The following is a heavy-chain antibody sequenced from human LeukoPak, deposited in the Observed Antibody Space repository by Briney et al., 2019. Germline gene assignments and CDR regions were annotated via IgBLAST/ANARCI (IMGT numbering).Heavy chain of an antibody. D-gene: IGHD2-2*02. V-gene: IGHV4-59*01. Sequence: PSETLSLTCTVSGGSISSYYWSWIRQPPGKGLEWIGYIYYSGSTNYNPSLKSRVTISVDTSKNQFSLKLSSVTAADTAVYYCARGRIVVVPAAISWIGPWGQGTLVTVSS. CDR2: IYYSGST. J-gene: IGHJ5*02. CDR3: ARGRIVVVPAAISWIGP. CDR1: GGSISSYY.